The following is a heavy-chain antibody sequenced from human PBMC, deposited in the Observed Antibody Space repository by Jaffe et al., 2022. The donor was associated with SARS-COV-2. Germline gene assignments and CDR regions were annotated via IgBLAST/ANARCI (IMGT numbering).Heavy chain of an antibody. CDR1: GFTFSSYE. J-gene: IGHJ3*02. D-gene: IGHD4-4*01. Sequence: EVQLVESGGDLVQPGGSLRLSCVASGFTFSSYEMNWVRQAPGKGLEWISYISSSGSLIYYADSLKGRITVSRDNAKYSLSLQLNSLRAEDTAVYYCARAKYSNLQNDAFDIWGQGTMVTVSS. V-gene: IGHV3-48*03. CDR3: ARAKYSNLQNDAFDI. CDR2: ISSSGSLI.